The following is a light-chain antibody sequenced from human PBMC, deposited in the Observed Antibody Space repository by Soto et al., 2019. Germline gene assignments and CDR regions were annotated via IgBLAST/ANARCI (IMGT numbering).Light chain of an antibody. J-gene: IGKJ4*01. CDR3: QQYEAYPLT. V-gene: IGKV1-5*03. Sequence: DIQLTQSPSTLSASVGDRATITCRASQSISIWLAWYQQKPGKAPKLLVYKASSLESGVPSRFSGSGYCTEFTLTISTLQPDDFATYYCQQYEAYPLTFGGGTKVEI. CDR2: KAS. CDR1: QSISIW.